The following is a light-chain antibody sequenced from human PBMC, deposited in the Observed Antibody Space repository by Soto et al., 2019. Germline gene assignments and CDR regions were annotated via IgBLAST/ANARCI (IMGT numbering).Light chain of an antibody. CDR1: SSDVGGYNY. V-gene: IGLV2-14*03. CDR3: SSYTSSDTLV. CDR2: DVS. J-gene: IGLJ3*02. Sequence: QSALTQPASVSGSPGQSITISCTGTSSDVGGYNYVSWYQQHPGKAPKLMIYDVSNRPSEVSNRFSGSKSGNTASLTISGLQAEDEAEYYCSSYTSSDTLVFGGGTKLTVL.